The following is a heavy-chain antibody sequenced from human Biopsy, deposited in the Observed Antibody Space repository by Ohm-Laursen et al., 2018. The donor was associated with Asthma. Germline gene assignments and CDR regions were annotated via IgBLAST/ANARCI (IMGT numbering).Heavy chain of an antibody. CDR2: HDHEEGGT. J-gene: IGHJ4*02. D-gene: IGHD4-17*01. CDR1: GYSLTDLS. V-gene: IGHV1-24*01. CDR3: ASDFPKDYVRYNFQF. Sequence: SVKVSCKISGYSLTDLSMHWVRQAPGQGLEWMGGHDHEEGGTVNARRFQGRVTMTEDTSTDTAYMELSSLSSDDTAVDYCASDFPKDYVRYNFQFWGQGTLVTVSS.